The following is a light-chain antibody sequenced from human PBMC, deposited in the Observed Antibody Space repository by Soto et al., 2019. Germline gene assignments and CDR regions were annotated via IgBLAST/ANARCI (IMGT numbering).Light chain of an antibody. V-gene: IGKV1-5*01. Sequence: DIQMTQSPSTLSASVGDRVTITCRASQTIGDWLAWYQQKPGKAPKFLIYDASTLESGVPSRFSGSGSGTEFTLTNSSLQPDDFATYYCQQYNRYPFTFGPGTKVDIK. CDR1: QTIGDW. J-gene: IGKJ3*01. CDR3: QQYNRYPFT. CDR2: DAS.